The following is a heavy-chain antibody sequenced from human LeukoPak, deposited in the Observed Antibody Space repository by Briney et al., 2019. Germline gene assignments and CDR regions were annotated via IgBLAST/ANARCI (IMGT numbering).Heavy chain of an antibody. Sequence: GGSLRLSCAASGFTSSSYSMNWVRQAPGKGLEWVSYISSSSSTIYYADSVKGRFTISRDNAKNSLYLQMNSLRAEDTAVYYCARDPSSWYYYYMDVWGKGTTVTVSS. CDR2: ISSSSSTI. V-gene: IGHV3-48*01. CDR1: GFTSSSYS. J-gene: IGHJ6*03. D-gene: IGHD6-13*01. CDR3: ARDPSSWYYYYMDV.